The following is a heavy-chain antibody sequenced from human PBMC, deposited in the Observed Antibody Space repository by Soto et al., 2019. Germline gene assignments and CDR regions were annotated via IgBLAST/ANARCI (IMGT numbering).Heavy chain of an antibody. CDR3: AKDPYQLPRGWFDP. Sequence: GGSLRLSCAASGFTFSNAWINWVRQAPGKGLEWVSAISGSGGSTYYADSVKGRFTISRDNSKNTLYLQMNSLRAEDTAVYYCAKDPYQLPRGWFDPWGQGTLVTAPQ. J-gene: IGHJ5*02. CDR1: GFTFSNAW. V-gene: IGHV3-23*01. D-gene: IGHD2-2*01. CDR2: ISGSGGST.